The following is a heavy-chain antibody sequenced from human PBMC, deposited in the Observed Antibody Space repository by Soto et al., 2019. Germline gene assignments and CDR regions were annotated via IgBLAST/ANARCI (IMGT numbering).Heavy chain of an antibody. D-gene: IGHD1-1*01. J-gene: IGHJ5*02. CDR3: AKNETTRPWFDP. V-gene: IGHV3-30*18. CDR1: GFSFSSYG. Sequence: PGGSLSLSCAASGFSFSSYGMHWLRQAAGKGLEWVAVISYDGSNKYYADSVRGRFTISRDNSKNTLYLQMNSLRPEDTAIYYCAKNETTRPWFDPWGQGTLVTVSS. CDR2: ISYDGSNK.